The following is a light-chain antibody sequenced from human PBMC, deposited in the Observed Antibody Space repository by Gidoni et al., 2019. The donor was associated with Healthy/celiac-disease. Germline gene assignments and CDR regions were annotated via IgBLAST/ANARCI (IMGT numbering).Light chain of an antibody. CDR1: QSISSY. Sequence: IQMTQSPSSLSASVGDRVTITCRASQSISSYLNWYQQKPGEAPKLLIYAASSLQSGVPSRFSGSGSGTDFTLTISSLQPEDFATYYCQQSYSTLFTFGPGTKVDIK. V-gene: IGKV1-39*01. J-gene: IGKJ3*01. CDR2: AAS. CDR3: QQSYSTLFT.